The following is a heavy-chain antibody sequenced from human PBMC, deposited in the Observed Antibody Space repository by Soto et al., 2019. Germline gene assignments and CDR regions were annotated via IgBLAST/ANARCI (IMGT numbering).Heavy chain of an antibody. CDR1: GFTFSSYG. Sequence: GGSLRLSCAASGFTFSSYGMHWVRQAPGKGLEWVAVISYDGSSKYYADSVKGRFTISRDNSKNTLYLQMNSLRAEDTAVYYCAKNYYDSSGYPDAFDIWGQGTMVTVSS. CDR2: ISYDGSSK. CDR3: AKNYYDSSGYPDAFDI. V-gene: IGHV3-30*18. J-gene: IGHJ3*02. D-gene: IGHD3-22*01.